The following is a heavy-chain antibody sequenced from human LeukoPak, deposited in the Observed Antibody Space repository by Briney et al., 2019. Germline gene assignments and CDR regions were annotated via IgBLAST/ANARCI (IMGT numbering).Heavy chain of an antibody. V-gene: IGHV3-23*01. Sequence: GGSLRLSCAASGFTFSNYWMHWVRQAPGKGLEWVSAISGSGGSTYYADSVKGRFTISRDNSKNTLYLQMNSLRAEDTAVYYCARVPEDYYYYMDVWGKGTTVTISS. CDR3: ARVPEDYYYYMDV. CDR1: GFTFSNYW. J-gene: IGHJ6*03. CDR2: ISGSGGST.